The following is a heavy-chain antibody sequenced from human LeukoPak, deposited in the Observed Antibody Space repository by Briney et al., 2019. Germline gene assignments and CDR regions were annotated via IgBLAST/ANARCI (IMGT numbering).Heavy chain of an antibody. CDR3: ARANWYWNYFDY. CDR1: GFTFSSYA. V-gene: IGHV3-30*04. CDR2: ISYDGSNK. Sequence: GRSLRLSCAASGFTFSSYAMHWVRQAPGKGLEWVAVISYDGSNKYYADSVKGRFTISRDNSKNTLYLQMNSLRAEDTAVYYCARANWYWNYFDYWGQGTLVTVSS. D-gene: IGHD2-8*02. J-gene: IGHJ4*02.